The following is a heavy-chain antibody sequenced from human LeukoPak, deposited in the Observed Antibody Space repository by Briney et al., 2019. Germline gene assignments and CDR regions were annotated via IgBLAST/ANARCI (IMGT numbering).Heavy chain of an antibody. CDR3: AKGRAVEVVAAFNC. D-gene: IGHD2-15*01. J-gene: IGHJ4*02. Sequence: PGGSLRLSCAASGFTFSSYAMSWVRQAPGKGLEWVSAISGSGASTYYADSVEGRFTISRDNSKNTLYLQMNSLRAEDTAVYYCAKGRAVEVVAAFNCWGQGTVVTVSS. CDR2: ISGSGAST. V-gene: IGHV3-23*01. CDR1: GFTFSSYA.